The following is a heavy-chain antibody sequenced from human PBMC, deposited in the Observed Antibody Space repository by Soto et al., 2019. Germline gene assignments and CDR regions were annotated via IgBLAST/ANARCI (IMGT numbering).Heavy chain of an antibody. D-gene: IGHD4-17*01. V-gene: IGHV3-23*01. Sequence: PGGSLRLSCAASGFTFSSYAMSWVRQAPGKGLEWVSAISASGGSTYYADSVKGRFTISRDNSKNTLYLLMNSLRAEDTAVYYCARDFRPPYGVRYFDYWGQGTLVTVSS. J-gene: IGHJ4*02. CDR1: GFTFSSYA. CDR2: ISASGGST. CDR3: ARDFRPPYGVRYFDY.